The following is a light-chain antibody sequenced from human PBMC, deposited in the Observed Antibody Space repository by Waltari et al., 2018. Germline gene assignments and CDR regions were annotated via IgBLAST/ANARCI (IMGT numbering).Light chain of an antibody. V-gene: IGLV2-23*02. CDR1: SSAVGNYNL. J-gene: IGLJ1*01. CDR3: CSYVGLGTYV. CDR2: DVT. Sequence: QSGLAQPASASGSPGQSTTITCTGTSSAVGNYNLVPWYQQRPGKAPTLLVYDVTKRAPWASSRFSASKSVNTASLSISGLQAQEDEADYYCCSYVGLGTYVFGTGTKVTV.